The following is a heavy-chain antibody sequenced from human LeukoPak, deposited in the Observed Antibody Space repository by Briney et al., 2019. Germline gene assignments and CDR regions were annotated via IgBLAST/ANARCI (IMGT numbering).Heavy chain of an antibody. CDR2: INPNSGGT. D-gene: IGHD6-19*01. CDR3: ARGGESGWYGSYYYGMDV. Sequence: AASVKVSCKASGYTFTGYYMHWVRQAPGQGLEWMGWINPNSGGTTYAQKFQGRVTMTRDTSISTAYMELSRLRSDDTAVYYCARGGESGWYGSYYYGMDVWGQGTTVTVSS. CDR1: GYTFTGYY. V-gene: IGHV1-2*02. J-gene: IGHJ6*02.